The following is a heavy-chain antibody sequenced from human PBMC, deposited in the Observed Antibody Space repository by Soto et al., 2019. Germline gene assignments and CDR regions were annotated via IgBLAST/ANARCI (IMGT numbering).Heavy chain of an antibody. J-gene: IGHJ4*02. D-gene: IGHD4-17*01. V-gene: IGHV3-30*03. CDR1: EFTFSSYA. CDR2: ISYDGNNK. CDR3: ARGPSYSDSYFDH. Sequence: GGSLRLSCAASEFTFSSYAMHWVRQAPGKGLQWLAVISYDGNNKYYADSVEGRFTISRDNSKNTVYLQMNSLRLEDTAVYYCARGPSYSDSYFDHWGKGTLVTVSS.